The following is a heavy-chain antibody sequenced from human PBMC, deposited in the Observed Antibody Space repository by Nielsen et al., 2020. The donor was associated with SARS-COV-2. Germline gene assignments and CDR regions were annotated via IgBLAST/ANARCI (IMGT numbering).Heavy chain of an antibody. J-gene: IGHJ4*02. Sequence: GGSLRLSCAASGFTFDDYAMHWVRQAPGKGLEWVSGISWNSGSIGYADSVKGRFTISRDNAKNSLYLQMNSLRAEDTAVYYCARDLGEYSSGGHRDYWGQGTLVTVSS. V-gene: IGHV3-9*01. CDR2: ISWNSGSI. D-gene: IGHD6-19*01. CDR1: GFTFDDYA. CDR3: ARDLGEYSSGGHRDY.